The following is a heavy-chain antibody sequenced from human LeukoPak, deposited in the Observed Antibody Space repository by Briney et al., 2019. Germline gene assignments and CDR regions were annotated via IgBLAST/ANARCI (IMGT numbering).Heavy chain of an antibody. D-gene: IGHD1-26*01. CDR3: ARDYNAGEWELPGY. CDR2: ISYDGSNK. CDR1: GFTFSSYA. J-gene: IGHJ4*02. Sequence: GGSLRLSCAASGFTFSSYATHWVRQAPGKGLEWVAVISYDGSNKYYADSVKGRFTISRDNSKNTLYLQMNSLRAEDTAVYYCARDYNAGEWELPGYWGQGTLVTVSS. V-gene: IGHV3-30-3*01.